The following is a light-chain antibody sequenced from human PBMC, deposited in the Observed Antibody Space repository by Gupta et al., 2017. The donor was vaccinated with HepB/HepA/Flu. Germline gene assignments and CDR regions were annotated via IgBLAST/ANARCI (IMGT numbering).Light chain of an antibody. J-gene: IGKJ4*01. CDR1: QSLLHNNGYNY. Sequence: DIVMTQSPLSLPVTPGEPASISCRSSQSLLHNNGYNYLDWYLQKPGQSPQLLIYLGSNRASGVPDRFSGSGSGTDFTLKINKVEAEDAGVYYCMQALQAPLTFGGGTKVEIK. CDR2: LGS. CDR3: MQALQAPLT. V-gene: IGKV2-28*01.